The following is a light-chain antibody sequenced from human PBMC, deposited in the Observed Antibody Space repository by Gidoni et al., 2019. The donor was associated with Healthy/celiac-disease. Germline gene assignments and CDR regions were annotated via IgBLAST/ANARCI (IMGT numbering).Light chain of an antibody. CDR3: QAWDSGTVI. CDR2: EDK. CDR1: ELARKS. J-gene: IGLJ2*01. V-gene: IGLV3-1*01. Sequence: SYELTQPISVSVSPGQTATITCSGDELARKSASWYQQKTGQSPVLLMFEDKKRPSGIPARFSGYPSGNTATLTISGTQDIDEADYFCQAWDSGTVIFGGGTKLTVL.